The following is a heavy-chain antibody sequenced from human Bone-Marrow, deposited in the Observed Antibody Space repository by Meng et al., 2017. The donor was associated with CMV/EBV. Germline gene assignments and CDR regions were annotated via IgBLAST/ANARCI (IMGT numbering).Heavy chain of an antibody. J-gene: IGHJ3*02. D-gene: IGHD3-3*01. Sequence: GESLKISCAASGFTVSSNYMSWVRQAPGKGLEWVSVIYSGGSTYYADSVKGRFTISRDNFKNTLYLQMNSLRAEDTAVYYCAKGTRITIFGVVGDAFDIWGQGTMVTVSS. CDR1: GFTVSSNY. V-gene: IGHV3-53*01. CDR3: AKGTRITIFGVVGDAFDI. CDR2: IYSGGST.